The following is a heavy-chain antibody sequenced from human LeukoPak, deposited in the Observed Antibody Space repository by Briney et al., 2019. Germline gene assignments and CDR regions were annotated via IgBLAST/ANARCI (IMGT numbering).Heavy chain of an antibody. CDR2: ITSSSSYI. V-gene: IGHV3-21*01. Sequence: GGSLRLSCAASGFTFSTYNMNWVRQAPGKGLEWVSSITSSSSYIYYADSVKGRFTISRDNAKNSLYLQMNSLRAEDTAVYYCARVSYDYYYMDVWGKGTTVTISS. CDR1: GFTFSTYN. CDR3: ARVSYDYYYMDV. J-gene: IGHJ6*03.